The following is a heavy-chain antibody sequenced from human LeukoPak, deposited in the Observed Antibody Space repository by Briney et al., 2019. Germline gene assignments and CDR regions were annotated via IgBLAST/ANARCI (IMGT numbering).Heavy chain of an antibody. J-gene: IGHJ4*02. CDR3: ARAEGGSGWDALDY. V-gene: IGHV1-8*01. CDR2: MNPNSGNT. D-gene: IGHD6-19*01. Sequence: ASVKVSCKASGYTFSSYDINWVRQATGQGLEWMGWMNPNSGNTGYAQKFQGRVTMTRNTSISTAYMELSSLRSEDTAVYYCARAEGGSGWDALDYWGQGTLVTVSS. CDR1: GYTFSSYD.